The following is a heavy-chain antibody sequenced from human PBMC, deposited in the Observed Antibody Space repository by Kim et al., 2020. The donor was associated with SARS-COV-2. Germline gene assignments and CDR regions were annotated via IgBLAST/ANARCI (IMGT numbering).Heavy chain of an antibody. CDR1: GFTFSSYG. D-gene: IGHD3-22*01. Sequence: GGSLRLSCAASGFTFSSYGMHWVRQAPGKGLEWVAVIWYDGSNKYYADSVKGRFTISRDNSKNTLYLQMNSLRAEDTAVYYCAREDYDSSVSGVSWFDPWGQGTLVTVSS. CDR2: IWYDGSNK. CDR3: AREDYDSSVSGVSWFDP. V-gene: IGHV3-33*01. J-gene: IGHJ5*02.